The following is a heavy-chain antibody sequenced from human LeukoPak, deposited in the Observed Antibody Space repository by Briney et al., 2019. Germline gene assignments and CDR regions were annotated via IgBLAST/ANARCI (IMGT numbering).Heavy chain of an antibody. Sequence: GGSLRLSCAASGFTFSDYYMSWIRQAPGKGLEWVSYISSGGSTIYYADSVKGRFTTSRDNARNSLYLQMNSLRAEDTAVYYCAGYCSGGSCNAAGYWGQGTLVNVSS. V-gene: IGHV3-11*01. D-gene: IGHD2-15*01. CDR3: AGYCSGGSCNAAGY. J-gene: IGHJ4*02. CDR1: GFTFSDYY. CDR2: ISSGGSTI.